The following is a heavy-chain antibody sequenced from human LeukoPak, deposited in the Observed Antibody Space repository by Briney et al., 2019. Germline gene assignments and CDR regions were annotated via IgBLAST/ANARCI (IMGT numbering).Heavy chain of an antibody. CDR2: IYYSGST. Sequence: SETLSLTCTVSGGSISSSSYYWGWIRQPPGKGLEWIGSIYYSGSTYCNPSLKSRVTISVDTSKNQFSLKLSSVTAADTAVYYCARDSSMGGAYYYYYYMDVWGKGTTVTVSS. J-gene: IGHJ6*03. CDR1: GGSISSSSYY. CDR3: ARDSSMGGAYYYYYYMDV. D-gene: IGHD2/OR15-2a*01. V-gene: IGHV4-39*07.